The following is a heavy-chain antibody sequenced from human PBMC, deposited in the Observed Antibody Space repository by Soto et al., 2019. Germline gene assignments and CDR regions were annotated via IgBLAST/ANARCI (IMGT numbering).Heavy chain of an antibody. D-gene: IGHD3-22*01. J-gene: IGHJ3*02. V-gene: IGHV3-48*01. CDR3: VRDDRWAFDI. Sequence: GGALRLACAASGFSFSSYAMNWVRQAPGKGLEWVSYISVGSGSIFYADSVKGRFTISRDDAKNSLYLQMNTLRGEDTAVYYCVRDDRWAFDIWGQGTRVTVSS. CDR2: ISVGSGSI. CDR1: GFSFSSYA.